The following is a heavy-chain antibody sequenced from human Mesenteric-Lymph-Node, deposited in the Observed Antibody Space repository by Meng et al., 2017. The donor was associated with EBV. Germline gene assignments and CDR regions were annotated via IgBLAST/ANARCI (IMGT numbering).Heavy chain of an antibody. CDR2: INHIGGT. V-gene: IGHV4-34*01. CDR3: ATGYPLSYNTSPPPFEF. CDR1: GGSFSGFY. J-gene: IGHJ4*02. D-gene: IGHD1-14*01. Sequence: QVQLQHWGAGLLKPSETLSLTCAVYGGSFSGFYWTWIRQPPGKGLEWIGEINHIGGTDYNPSLESRVTISVDTSKNQFSLKLSSVTAADTAVYYCATGYPLSYNTSPPPFEFWGQGTLVTVSS.